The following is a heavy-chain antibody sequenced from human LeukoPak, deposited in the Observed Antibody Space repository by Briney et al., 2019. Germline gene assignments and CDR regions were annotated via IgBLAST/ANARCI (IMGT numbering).Heavy chain of an antibody. CDR1: GGSISSSTYY. J-gene: IGHJ4*02. Sequence: PSETLSLTCTVSGGSISSSTYYWGWVRRPPGKGLEWLGCIYYSGSTYYNPSLKSRTTVSVDTSKNQFSLKVRSVTAADTAVYYCVRGSTLRHYQYWGQGTLVTVSS. D-gene: IGHD3-16*01. V-gene: IGHV4-39*01. CDR2: IYYSGST. CDR3: VRGSTLRHYQY.